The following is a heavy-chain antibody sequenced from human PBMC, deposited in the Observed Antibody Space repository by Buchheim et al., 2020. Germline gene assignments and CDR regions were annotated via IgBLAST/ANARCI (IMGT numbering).Heavy chain of an antibody. J-gene: IGHJ5*02. CDR3: TTDVVGTSGWSHDP. Sequence: QLVESGGRMVQPGGSLRLSCAAPGMAVSKYDMNWVRQAPGKGLEWVSFFDEQGSAIYYVDSVRGRFIVSRDIARELFFLQMNRLGADAAAVYYGTTDVVGTSGWSHDPWGQGAL. D-gene: IGHD6-19*01. CDR2: FDEQGSAI. CDR1: GMAVSKYD. V-gene: IGHV3-48*03.